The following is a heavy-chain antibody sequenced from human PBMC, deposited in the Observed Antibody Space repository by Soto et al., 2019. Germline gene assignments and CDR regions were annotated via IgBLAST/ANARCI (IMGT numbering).Heavy chain of an antibody. CDR1: GFTFSSYA. CDR3: ARYALGLSPWWYNWFDR. V-gene: IGHV3-23*01. D-gene: IGHD2-8*02. CDR2: ISDSGGSP. J-gene: IGHJ5*02. Sequence: VQLLESGGGLVQPGGSLRLSCAAYGFTFSSYAMNWVRQTPGEGLEWVSGISDSGGSPYYADSVKGRFTISRDNSKNTLYLQMDSLRAEDTGVYYCARYALGLSPWWYNWFDRWGQGTLVSVSS.